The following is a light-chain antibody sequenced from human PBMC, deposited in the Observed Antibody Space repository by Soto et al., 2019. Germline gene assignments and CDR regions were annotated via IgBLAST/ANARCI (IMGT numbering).Light chain of an antibody. CDR1: SSNIGAGYG. CDR3: QSYDRSLSAVV. Sequence: QPVLTQPPSVSGAPGQRVTISCTGSSSNIGAGYGVHWYHQIPGTAPKLLIYDITNRPSGVPDRFSGSKSGASASLAITGLQAEDEADYYCQSYDRSLSAVVFGGGTQLTVL. V-gene: IGLV1-40*01. CDR2: DIT. J-gene: IGLJ2*01.